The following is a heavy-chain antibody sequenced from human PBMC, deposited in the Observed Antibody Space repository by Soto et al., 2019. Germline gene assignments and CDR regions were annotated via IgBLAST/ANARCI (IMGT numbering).Heavy chain of an antibody. Sequence: QVQLQESGPGLVKPSQTLSLTCTVSGGSISSGDYYGGWIRQPPGKGLEWIGYIYYSGSTYYNPSMKSRLTIPVDTFKNHVSLKLSSVTAADTAVYYCARVWFGELLAQGMYVWGQGTTVTVPS. CDR3: ARVWFGELLAQGMYV. CDR1: GGSISSGDYY. J-gene: IGHJ6*02. CDR2: IYYSGST. D-gene: IGHD3-10*01. V-gene: IGHV4-30-4*01.